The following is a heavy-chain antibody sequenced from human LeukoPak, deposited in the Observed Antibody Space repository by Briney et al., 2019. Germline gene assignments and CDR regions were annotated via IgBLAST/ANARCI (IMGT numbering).Heavy chain of an antibody. CDR1: GYTFTSYG. J-gene: IGHJ5*02. CDR2: ISAYNGNT. Sequence: ASVTVSCKASGYTFTSYGISWVRQAPGQGLEWMGWISAYNGNTNYAQKLQGRVTMTTDTSTSTAYMELRSLRSDDTAVYYCARVVGCSSTSCYMAGDWFDPWGQGTLVTVSS. D-gene: IGHD2-2*01. CDR3: ARVVGCSSTSCYMAGDWFDP. V-gene: IGHV1-18*01.